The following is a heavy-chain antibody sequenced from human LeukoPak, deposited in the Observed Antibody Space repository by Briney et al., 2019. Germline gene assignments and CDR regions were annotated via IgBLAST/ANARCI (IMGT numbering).Heavy chain of an antibody. Sequence: GESLRISCQGSGYIFTSYWISWVRQMPGKGLEWMGRIDPSDSYTSYNPSFQGHVTISADKAISTAYLQWSSLQASDTGIYYCARMEGLQWLVLWGQGTLVTVSS. CDR3: ARMEGLQWLVL. D-gene: IGHD6-19*01. CDR1: GYIFTSYW. V-gene: IGHV5-10-1*01. CDR2: IDPSDSYT. J-gene: IGHJ4*02.